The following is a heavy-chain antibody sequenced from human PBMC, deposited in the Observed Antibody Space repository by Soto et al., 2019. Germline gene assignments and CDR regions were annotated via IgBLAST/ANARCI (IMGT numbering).Heavy chain of an antibody. V-gene: IGHV3-74*03. J-gene: IGHJ4*02. Sequence: EVQLVESGGGSVQPGESLRLSCAASGFTFINYWTHWVRQAPGKGLVWVSRINRDGSSTTYADSVKGRFTISRDNAKNTLDLQMNSLRAEDTAVYYCATDRALGATLGAIDFWGQGTLVTVSS. CDR3: ATDRALGATLGAIDF. CDR2: INRDGSST. CDR1: GFTFINYW. D-gene: IGHD1-26*01.